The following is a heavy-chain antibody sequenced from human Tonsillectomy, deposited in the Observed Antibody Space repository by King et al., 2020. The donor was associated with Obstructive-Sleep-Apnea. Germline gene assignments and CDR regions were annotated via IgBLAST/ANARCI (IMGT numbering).Heavy chain of an antibody. Sequence: VQLVESGGGVVQPGRSLRLSCAASGFTFSSYAMHWVRPAPGKGLEWVAVISYDGSNKYYADSVKGRFTISRDNSKNTLYLQMNSLRVEDTAVYYCARVIGDRLDYYYYYGMDVWGQGTTVTVSS. D-gene: IGHD3-16*01. V-gene: IGHV3-30*04. J-gene: IGHJ6*02. CDR2: ISYDGSNK. CDR1: GFTFSSYA. CDR3: ARVIGDRLDYYYYYGMDV.